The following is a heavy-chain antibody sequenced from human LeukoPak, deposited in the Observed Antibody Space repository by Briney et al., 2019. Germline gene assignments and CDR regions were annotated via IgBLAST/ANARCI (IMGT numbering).Heavy chain of an antibody. CDR2: ISSSSSYI. D-gene: IGHD3-22*01. V-gene: IGHV3-21*01. CDR3: ARVSYDRIGPPN. CDR1: GFTFSSYG. J-gene: IGHJ4*02. Sequence: GGSLRLSCAASGFTFSSYGMNWVRQAPGKGLEWVSSISSSSSYIYYADSVKGRFTISRDNAKNALYLQMNSLRVEDTAVYYCARVSYDRIGPPNWGQGTLVTVSS.